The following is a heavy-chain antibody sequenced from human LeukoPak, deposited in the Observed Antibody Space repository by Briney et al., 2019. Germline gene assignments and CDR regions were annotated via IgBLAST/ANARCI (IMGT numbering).Heavy chain of an antibody. Sequence: PSQTLSLTCTVSGGSNSSGSYYWSWIRQPAGKGLEWIGRIYSSGSTNYNPSLKSRITISIDTSKNQFSLKLSSVTAADTAVYYCARDERDCGDCYSYWGQGTLVTVSS. CDR2: IYSSGST. D-gene: IGHD2-21*02. CDR1: GGSNSSGSYY. CDR3: ARDERDCGDCYSY. V-gene: IGHV4-61*02. J-gene: IGHJ4*02.